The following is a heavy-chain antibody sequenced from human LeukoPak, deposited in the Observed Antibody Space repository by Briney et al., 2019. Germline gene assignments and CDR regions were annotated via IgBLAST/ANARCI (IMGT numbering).Heavy chain of an antibody. D-gene: IGHD1-26*01. V-gene: IGHV3-7*01. Sequence: PGGSLRLSCAASGFTFSSYWMSWVRQAPGKGLEWVANIKQDGSEKYYVDSVKGRFTISRDNAKNSLYLQMNSLRAEDTAVYYCARDPPLGWGLLYYFDYWGQGTLVTVSS. J-gene: IGHJ4*02. CDR1: GFTFSSYW. CDR3: ARDPPLGWGLLYYFDY. CDR2: IKQDGSEK.